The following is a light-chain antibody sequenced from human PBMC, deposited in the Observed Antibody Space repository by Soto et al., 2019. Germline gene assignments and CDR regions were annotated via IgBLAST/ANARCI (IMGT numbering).Light chain of an antibody. J-gene: IGLJ3*02. CDR3: CSYAGSYTLV. Sequence: QSALTQPRSVSGSPGQSVTISCTGTSSDVGGYHYVSCYQQHPGKAPKLMIYDVSNRPSGVPDRFSGSKPGNTASLSIYGLHAEDEADYYCCSYAGSYTLVFGGGTKLTVL. V-gene: IGLV2-11*01. CDR2: DVS. CDR1: SSDVGGYHY.